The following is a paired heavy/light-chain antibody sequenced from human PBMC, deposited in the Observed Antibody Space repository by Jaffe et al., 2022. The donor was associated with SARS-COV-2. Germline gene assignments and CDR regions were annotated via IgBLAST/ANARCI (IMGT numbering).Light chain of an antibody. CDR3: AAWDDKLSGAV. Sequence: QSVLTQPPSASGTPGQGVTISCSGSSSNIGSRNVYWYQQFPGTAPKLLIYRNNQRPSGVPDRFSGSKSGTSASLAISGLRSEDEAHYYCAAWDDKLSGAVFGGGTKLTVL. CDR1: SSNIGSRN. J-gene: IGLJ2*01. V-gene: IGLV1-47*01. CDR2: RNN.
Heavy chain of an antibody. CDR1: GFTFSSYT. D-gene: IGHD3-10*01. CDR2: ILYDGSRK. V-gene: IGHV3-30-3*01. CDR3: ARADGLPVEGVTDY. J-gene: IGHJ4*02. Sequence: QVQLVESGGGVVQPGRSLRLSCAASGFTFSSYTMHWVRQAPGKGLEWVAVILYDGSRKYYADSVKGRLTISRDNSKNTLYLQLNNLRGEDTAVYYCARADGLPVEGVTDYWGQGTLVTVSS.